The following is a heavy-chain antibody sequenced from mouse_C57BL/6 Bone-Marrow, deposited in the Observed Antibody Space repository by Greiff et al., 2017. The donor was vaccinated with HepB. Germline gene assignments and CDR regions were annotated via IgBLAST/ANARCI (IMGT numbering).Heavy chain of an antibody. D-gene: IGHD1-1*01. CDR1: GYTFTSYW. CDR2: IHPTSGST. CDR3: ARNYVSSYDYAMDY. V-gene: IGHV1-64*01. J-gene: IGHJ4*01. Sequence: VQLQQPGAELVKPGASVKLSCKASGYTFTSYWMHWVKQRPGQGLEWIGMIHPTSGSTNYNEKFTSKATLTVDKSSSTAYMQLSSLTSEDSAVYYCARNYVSSYDYAMDYWGQGTSVTVSS.